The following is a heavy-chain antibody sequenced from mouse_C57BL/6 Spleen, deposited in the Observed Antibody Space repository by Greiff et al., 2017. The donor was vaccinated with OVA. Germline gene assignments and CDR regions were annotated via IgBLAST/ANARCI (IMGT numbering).Heavy chain of an antibody. D-gene: IGHD3-2*02. V-gene: IGHV5-15*01. CDR2: ISNLAYSI. Sequence: EVKLVESGGGLVQPGGSLKLSCAASGFTFSDYGMAWVRQAPRQGPEWVAFISNLAYSIYYADTLTGRFTFSRENAKNTLYLELSSLRSEDTAMYDGARRTAQSHYAMDYWGQGTSVTVAS. CDR1: GFTFSDYG. CDR3: ARRTAQSHYAMDY. J-gene: IGHJ4*01.